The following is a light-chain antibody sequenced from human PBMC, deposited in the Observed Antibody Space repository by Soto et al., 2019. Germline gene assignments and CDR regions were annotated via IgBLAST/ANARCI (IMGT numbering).Light chain of an antibody. Sequence: QSVLTQPASVSGSPGQSITISCTGTTSDVGLYNYVSWYQQHPGKAPKLMISEVSNRPSGVSNRFSGSKSGNTASLTISGLQAEDEADYYCSSYTSSDTLVFVAGTKLTVL. CDR3: SSYTSSDTLV. J-gene: IGLJ2*01. V-gene: IGLV2-14*01. CDR2: EVS. CDR1: TSDVGLYNY.